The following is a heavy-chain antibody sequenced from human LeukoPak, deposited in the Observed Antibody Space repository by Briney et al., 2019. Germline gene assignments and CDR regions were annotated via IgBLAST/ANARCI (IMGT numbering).Heavy chain of an antibody. Sequence: PGGSLRLSCAASGFTFTSYWMHWVRQAPGKGLVWVSRINTDGSSTTYADSVKGRFTISRDNAKNTLYLQMNSLRAEDTAMYYCARGGDLSSSGYYFFDYWGQGTLVTASS. CDR3: ARGGDLSSSGYYFFDY. CDR1: GFTFTSYW. J-gene: IGHJ4*02. V-gene: IGHV3-74*01. D-gene: IGHD3-22*01. CDR2: INTDGSST.